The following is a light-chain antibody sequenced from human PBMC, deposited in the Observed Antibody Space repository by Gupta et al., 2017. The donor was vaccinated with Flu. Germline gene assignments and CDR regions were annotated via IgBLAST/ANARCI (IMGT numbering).Light chain of an antibody. CDR2: DTT. CDR3: LPADSGWPVV. Sequence: AVVTQEPSLTVSPGGTVPLTGGSSTGAVTSGHFPNWFQQKPGQAPRPLIYDTTNKYSWTPARFSGSLLGDTAALTLSGAQAEDEGDYYCLPADSGWPVVFGGGTKFTVV. CDR1: TGAVTSGHF. J-gene: IGLJ2*01. V-gene: IGLV7-46*01.